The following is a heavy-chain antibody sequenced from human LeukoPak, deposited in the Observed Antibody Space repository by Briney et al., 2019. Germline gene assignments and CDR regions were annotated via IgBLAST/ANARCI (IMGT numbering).Heavy chain of an antibody. V-gene: IGHV4-34*01. CDR2: INHSGST. J-gene: IGHJ3*02. CDR3: ARTKIFGVVISGGAFDI. D-gene: IGHD3-3*01. CDR1: GGSFSGYY. Sequence: SETLSLTCAVYGGSFSGYYWSWIRQPPGKGLEWIGEINHSGSTNYNPSLKSRVTISVDTSKNQFSLKLSSVTAADTAVYYCARTKIFGVVISGGAFDIWGQGTMVTVSS.